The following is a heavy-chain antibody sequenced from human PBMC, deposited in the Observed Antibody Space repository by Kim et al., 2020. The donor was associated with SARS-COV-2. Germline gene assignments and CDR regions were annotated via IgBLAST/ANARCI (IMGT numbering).Heavy chain of an antibody. Sequence: PSLKSRVTLSVNTSKNQFALKLSSVTAADTAVYYCSRLGYSYGYDLYFDYWGQGTLVTVSS. J-gene: IGHJ4*02. CDR3: SRLGYSYGYDLYFDY. D-gene: IGHD5-18*01. V-gene: IGHV4-59*01.